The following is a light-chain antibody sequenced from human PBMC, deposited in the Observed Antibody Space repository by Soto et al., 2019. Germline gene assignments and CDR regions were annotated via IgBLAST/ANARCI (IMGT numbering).Light chain of an antibody. V-gene: IGKV3-11*01. CDR3: QQIYTIPLT. J-gene: IGKJ4*01. CDR1: QRITSY. Sequence: EVVLTQSPATLSLSPGERATLSCRASQRITSYLAWYQQKPGQAPRLLIYDATNRVAGVPARFSGSRSGTDFTLTISSLQPEDFASYYCQQIYTIPLTFGGGTKVDIK. CDR2: DAT.